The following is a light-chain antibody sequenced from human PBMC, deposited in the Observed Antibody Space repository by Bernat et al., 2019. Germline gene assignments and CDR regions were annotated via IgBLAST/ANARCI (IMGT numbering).Light chain of an antibody. CDR3: QQYDRYPLT. V-gene: IGKV1-16*01. CDR1: QDISKY. Sequence: DIQMTQSPSSLSASVGDRVTITSRATQDISKYLAWFQQKPGKAPKSLIYCASTLHSGVPSRFSGSGSGTDFTLTISSLQPDDLATYYCQQYDRYPLTFGGGTKVEGK. CDR2: CAS. J-gene: IGKJ4*02.